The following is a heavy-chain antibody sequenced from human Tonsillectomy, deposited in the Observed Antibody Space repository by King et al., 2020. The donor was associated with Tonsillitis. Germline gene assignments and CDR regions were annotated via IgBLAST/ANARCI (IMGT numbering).Heavy chain of an antibody. CDR3: AKPQTLTGPQPRGDAFDI. CDR1: GFTFSSYA. D-gene: IGHD2-8*02. J-gene: IGHJ3*02. Sequence: VQLVESGGVLVQPGGSLRLSCAASGFTFSSYAMSWVRQAPGKGLEWVSAISGSGGSTYYADSVKGRFTISRDNSKNTLYLQMNSLRAEDTAVYYCAKPQTLTGPQPRGDAFDIWGQGTMVTVSS. CDR2: ISGSGGST. V-gene: IGHV3-23*04.